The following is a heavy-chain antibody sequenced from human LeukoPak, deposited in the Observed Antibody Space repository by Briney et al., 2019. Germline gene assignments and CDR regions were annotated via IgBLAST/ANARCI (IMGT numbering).Heavy chain of an antibody. Sequence: PGGSLRLSCAASGFTFDDYAMHWVRQAPGKGLEWVSGISWNSGSIGYADSVKGRFTISRDNAKNSLYLQMNSLRAEDMALYYCAKVFHSGYDSGGFDYWGQGTLVTVSS. CDR2: ISWNSGSI. CDR3: AKVFHSGYDSGGFDY. D-gene: IGHD5-12*01. CDR1: GFTFDDYA. V-gene: IGHV3-9*03. J-gene: IGHJ4*02.